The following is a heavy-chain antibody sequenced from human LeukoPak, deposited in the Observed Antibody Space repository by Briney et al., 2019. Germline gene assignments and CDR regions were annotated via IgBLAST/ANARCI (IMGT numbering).Heavy chain of an antibody. D-gene: IGHD3-22*01. CDR3: ATAPKVIYLLSSFDY. J-gene: IGHJ4*02. V-gene: IGHV1-69*05. Sequence: GASVKVSCKASGGTFSSYAISWVRQAPGQGLEWMGGIIPIFGTANYAQKFQGRVTITTDESTSTAYMELSSLRSEDTAVYYCATAPKVIYLLSSFDYWGQGTLVTVSS. CDR2: IIPIFGTA. CDR1: GGTFSSYA.